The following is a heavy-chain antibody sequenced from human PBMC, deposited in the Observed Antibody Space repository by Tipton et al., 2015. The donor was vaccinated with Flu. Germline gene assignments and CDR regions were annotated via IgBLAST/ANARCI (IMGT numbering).Heavy chain of an antibody. CDR3: AKGPLSSSGYYWGIDY. CDR1: GFTFSSYA. Sequence: SLRLSCAASGFTFSSYAMSWVRQAPGKGLEWVSAISGSGGSTYYADSVKGRFTISRDNSKNTLYLQMNSLRAEDTAVYYCAKGPLSSSGYYWGIDYWGQGTLVTVSS. V-gene: IGHV3-23*01. J-gene: IGHJ4*02. CDR2: ISGSGGST. D-gene: IGHD3-22*01.